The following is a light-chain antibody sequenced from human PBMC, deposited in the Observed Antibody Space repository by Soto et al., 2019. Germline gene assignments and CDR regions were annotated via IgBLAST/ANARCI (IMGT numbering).Light chain of an antibody. Sequence: QSALTQPASVSGSPGQSITISCTGTSSDVGGYNYVSWYQQHPAKAPKLMIYEVSNRPSGVSHRFSGSKSGNTASLTISGLQAEDEADYYSFSSTTSSTLVFGGGTKLTVL. J-gene: IGLJ3*02. CDR3: FSSTTSSTLV. V-gene: IGLV2-14*01. CDR2: EVS. CDR1: SSDVGGYNY.